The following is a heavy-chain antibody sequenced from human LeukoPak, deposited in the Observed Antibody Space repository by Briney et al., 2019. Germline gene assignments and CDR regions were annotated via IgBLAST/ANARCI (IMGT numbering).Heavy chain of an antibody. CDR2: FDPEDGET. CDR1: GYTLTELS. D-gene: IGHD3-10*01. Sequence: ASVTVSCKVSGYTLTELSMHWVRQAPGKGLEWMGGFDPEDGETIYAQKFQGRVTITTDESTSTAYMELSSLRSEDTAVYYCARGGYGSGSPIDYWGQGTLVTVSS. V-gene: IGHV1-24*01. J-gene: IGHJ4*02. CDR3: ARGGYGSGSPIDY.